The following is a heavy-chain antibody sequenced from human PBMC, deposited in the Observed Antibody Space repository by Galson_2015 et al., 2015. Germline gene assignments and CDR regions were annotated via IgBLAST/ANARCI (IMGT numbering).Heavy chain of an antibody. J-gene: IGHJ5*02. V-gene: IGHV1-18*01. CDR2: ISAYNGNT. CDR1: GYTFTSYG. Sequence: SVKVSCKASGYTFTSYGISWVRQAPGQGLEWMGWISAYNGNTNYAQKLQGRVTMTTDTSTSTAYMELRSLRSDDTAGYYCARSRRGGSWSRTYNWFDPWGQGTLVTVSS. D-gene: IGHD6-13*01. CDR3: ARSRRGGSWSRTYNWFDP.